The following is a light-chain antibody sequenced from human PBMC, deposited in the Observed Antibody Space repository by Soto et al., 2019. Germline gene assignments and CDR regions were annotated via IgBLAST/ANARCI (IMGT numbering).Light chain of an antibody. V-gene: IGLV1-44*01. J-gene: IGLJ2*01. CDR1: ISNIGSNT. CDR3: AVWDDSPGGFVA. CDR2: NDD. Sequence: QSVLTQPPSESGAPGQSVSISCSGSISNIGSNTVNWYQQLPGTAPRLLIYNDDRRPSGVPDRFSGSKSGTSASLAISGLQPQDEAEYHCAVWDDSPGGFVAFGGGTKLTVL.